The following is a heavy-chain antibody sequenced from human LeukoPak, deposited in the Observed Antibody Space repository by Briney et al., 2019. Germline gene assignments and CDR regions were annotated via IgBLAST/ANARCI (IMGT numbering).Heavy chain of an antibody. J-gene: IGHJ4*02. Sequence: PGGSLRLSCAASGFTLSSYWMHWVRQAPGKGLEWVANIKQDGSGKYYVDSVKGRFTISRDNAKNSLYLQMNSLRAEDTAVYYCASSGSYIYWGQGTLVTVSS. CDR3: ASSGSYIY. D-gene: IGHD3-10*01. V-gene: IGHV3-7*01. CDR2: IKQDGSGK. CDR1: GFTLSSYW.